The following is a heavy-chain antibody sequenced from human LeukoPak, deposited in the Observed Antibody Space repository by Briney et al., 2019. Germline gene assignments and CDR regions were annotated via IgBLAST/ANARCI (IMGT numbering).Heavy chain of an antibody. J-gene: IGHJ4*02. Sequence: SETLSLTCTVSGYSISSGYYWGWIRQPPGKELEWIGSIYHSGSTYYNPSLKSRVTISVGTSKNQFSLKLSSVTAADTAVYYCARDRGAAAGIFDYWGQGTLVTVSS. V-gene: IGHV4-38-2*02. CDR1: GYSISSGYY. D-gene: IGHD6-13*01. CDR3: ARDRGAAAGIFDY. CDR2: IYHSGST.